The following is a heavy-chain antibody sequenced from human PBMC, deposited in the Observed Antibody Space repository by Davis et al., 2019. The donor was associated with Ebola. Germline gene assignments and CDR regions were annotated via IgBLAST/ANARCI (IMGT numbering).Heavy chain of an antibody. J-gene: IGHJ6*02. D-gene: IGHD6-13*01. Sequence: GESLKIPCAASGFTFSGSAMHWVRQASGKGLEWVGRIRSKANSYATAYAASVKGRFTISRDDSKNTAYLQMNSLKTEDTAVYYCTTRIAAAGTATGPNYYYGMDVWGQGTTVTVSS. CDR3: TTRIAAAGTATGPNYYYGMDV. CDR1: GFTFSGSA. V-gene: IGHV3-73*01. CDR2: IRSKANSYAT.